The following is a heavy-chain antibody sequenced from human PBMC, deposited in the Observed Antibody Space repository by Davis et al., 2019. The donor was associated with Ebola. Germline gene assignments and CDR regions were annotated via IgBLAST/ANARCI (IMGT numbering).Heavy chain of an antibody. D-gene: IGHD4-11*01. CDR3: ATHDYLGD. Sequence: GESLKISCAAPGFTFSSYWMHWVRQAPGKGLVWVSRIYSDGSSTTYADSVKGRFTISRDNAKNTLYLQMDSLRAEDTAVYYCATHDYLGDWGQGALVTVSS. CDR2: IYSDGSST. J-gene: IGHJ4*02. CDR1: GFTFSSYW. V-gene: IGHV3-74*01.